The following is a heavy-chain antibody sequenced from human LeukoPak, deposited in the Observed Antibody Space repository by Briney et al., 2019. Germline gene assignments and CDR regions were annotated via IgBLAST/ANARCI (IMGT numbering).Heavy chain of an antibody. V-gene: IGHV1-2*02. D-gene: IGHD2-15*01. J-gene: IGHJ3*02. CDR3: ARVVVVVAAPTNAFDI. CDR2: INPNSGGT. Sequence: ASVKVSCKASGYTFTGYYMHWVRQAPGQGLEWMGWINPNSGGTNYAQKFQGRVTMTRDTSISTAYMELSRLRSDDTAVYYCARVVVVVAAPTNAFDIWGQGTMVTVSS. CDR1: GYTFTGYY.